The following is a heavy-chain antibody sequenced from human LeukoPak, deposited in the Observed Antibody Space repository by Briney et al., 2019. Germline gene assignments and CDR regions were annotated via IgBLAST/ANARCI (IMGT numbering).Heavy chain of an antibody. Sequence: GGSLRLSCAASGFIFSDHYMDWVRQAPGKGLEWVGRLKSKTDGGTTDYAAPVKGRFTILRDDSKNTLYLQMNSLKTEDTAVCYCTTDPWELPKDYWGQGSLVTVSS. CDR1: GFIFSDHY. V-gene: IGHV3-15*01. CDR2: LKSKTDGGTT. CDR3: TTDPWELPKDY. J-gene: IGHJ4*02. D-gene: IGHD1-26*01.